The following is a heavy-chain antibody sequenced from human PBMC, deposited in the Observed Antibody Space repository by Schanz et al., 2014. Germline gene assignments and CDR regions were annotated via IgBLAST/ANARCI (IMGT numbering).Heavy chain of an antibody. J-gene: IGHJ4*02. CDR2: IGGSGDST. Sequence: EVPLVESGGGLVKPGESLRLSCAASGFIFSAYTMNWVRQAPGKGLEWVSGIGGSGDSTHYADSVKGRFIISRDNSKNTLYLQVNSLRAEDTAVYYCAKHVRSLTGNDYWGQGTLVTVSS. CDR3: AKHVRSLTGNDY. CDR1: GFIFSAYT. V-gene: IGHV3-23*04. D-gene: IGHD3-9*01.